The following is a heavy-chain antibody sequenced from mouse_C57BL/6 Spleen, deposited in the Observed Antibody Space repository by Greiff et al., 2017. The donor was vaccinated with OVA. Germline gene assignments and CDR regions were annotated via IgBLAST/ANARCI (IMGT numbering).Heavy chain of an antibody. V-gene: IGHV3-1*01. D-gene: IGHD1-1*01. CDR1: GYSITSGYD. CDR2: ISYSGST. J-gene: IGHJ4*01. CDR3: ARGDGAYAMDY. Sequence: ESGPGMVKPSQSLSLTCTVTGYSITSGYDWHWIRHFPGNKLEWMGYISYSGSTNYNPSLKSRISITHDTSKNHFYLKLNSVTTEDTATYYCARGDGAYAMDYWGQGTSVTVSS.